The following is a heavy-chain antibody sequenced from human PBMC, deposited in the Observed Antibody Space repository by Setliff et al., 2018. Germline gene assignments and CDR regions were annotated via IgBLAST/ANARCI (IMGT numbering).Heavy chain of an antibody. CDR2: IYYSGST. CDR1: GDSISSGIYH. V-gene: IGHV4-31*03. J-gene: IGHJ2*01. CDR3: AREGGGSYLNWYFDL. D-gene: IGHD1-26*01. Sequence: PSETLSLTCTVSGDSISSGIYHWSWIRQSAGKGLEWIGYIYYSGSTYYNPSLKSRVTISVDTSKNQFSLKLSSVTAADTAVYYCAREGGGSYLNWYFDLWGRGTLVTVSS.